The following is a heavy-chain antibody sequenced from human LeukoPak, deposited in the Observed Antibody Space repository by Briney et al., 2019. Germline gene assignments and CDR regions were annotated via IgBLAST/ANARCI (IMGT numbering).Heavy chain of an antibody. J-gene: IGHJ4*02. CDR3: ARSYYDILTGYIPLGY. D-gene: IGHD3-9*01. Sequence: ASVTVSCKASGYTFSNYYMHWVRQAPGLGFEWMGWINPKSGGTSYPQKFQGRVTMTRDTSISTAYMELSRLRSDDTAVYYCARSYYDILTGYIPLGYWGQGTLVTVSS. CDR1: GYTFSNYY. V-gene: IGHV1-2*02. CDR2: INPKSGGT.